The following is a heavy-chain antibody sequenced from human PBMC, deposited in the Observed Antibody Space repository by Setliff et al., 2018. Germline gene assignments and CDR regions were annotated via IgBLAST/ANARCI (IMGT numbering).Heavy chain of an antibody. J-gene: IGHJ4*02. CDR1: GGSISSRSYY. Sequence: SETLSLTCTVSGGSISSRSYYWGWIRQPPGKGLEWIGEINHSGGTSYNPSLMSRVTMSVDTSKSQFSLKLSSVTAADTAVYYCAAVVATSLNYVDNWGQGTLVTVSS. CDR3: AAVVATSLNYVDN. V-gene: IGHV4-39*07. CDR2: INHSGGT. D-gene: IGHD5-12*01.